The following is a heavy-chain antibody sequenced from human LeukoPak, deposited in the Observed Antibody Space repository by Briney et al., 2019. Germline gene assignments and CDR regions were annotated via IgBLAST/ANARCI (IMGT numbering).Heavy chain of an antibody. CDR2: LNPNSGKT. CDR1: GYTFANYD. CDR3: ARVRPGPYNYFDL. Sequence: ASVKVSCKASGYTFANYDINWVRQATGQGLEWMGWLNPNSGKTGYEQKFQGRVTMIRDSSISTAYLDLSSLSSEDTAVYYCARVRPGPYNYFDLWGQGTLVTVSS. J-gene: IGHJ5*02. V-gene: IGHV1-8*01.